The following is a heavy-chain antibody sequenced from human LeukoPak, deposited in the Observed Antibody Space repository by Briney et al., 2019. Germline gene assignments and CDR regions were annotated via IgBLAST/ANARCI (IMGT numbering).Heavy chain of an antibody. CDR3: AKDQFGEHAFDI. J-gene: IGHJ3*02. CDR2: ISGSGGST. Sequence: PGGSLRLSCAASGFTFSSYAMSWVRQAPGKGLEWVSAISGSGGSTYYADSVKGRFTISRDNSKNTLYLQMNSLRADDTAVYSCAKDQFGEHAFDIWGQGTMVTVSS. CDR1: GFTFSSYA. D-gene: IGHD3-10*01. V-gene: IGHV3-23*01.